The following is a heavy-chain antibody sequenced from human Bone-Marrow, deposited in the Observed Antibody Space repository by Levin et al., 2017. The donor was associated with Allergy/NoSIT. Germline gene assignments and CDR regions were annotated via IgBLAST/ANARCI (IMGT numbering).Heavy chain of an antibody. J-gene: IGHJ4*02. Sequence: GESLKISCAASGFTFSDYYMSWIRQAPGKGLEWVSYISSSGSTIYYADSVKGRFTISRDNAKNSLYLQMNSLRAEDTAVYYCARDGWGYYYDSSGPYVYWGQGTLVTVSS. CDR1: GFTFSDYY. CDR2: ISSSGSTI. V-gene: IGHV3-11*01. CDR3: ARDGWGYYYDSSGPYVY. D-gene: IGHD3-22*01.